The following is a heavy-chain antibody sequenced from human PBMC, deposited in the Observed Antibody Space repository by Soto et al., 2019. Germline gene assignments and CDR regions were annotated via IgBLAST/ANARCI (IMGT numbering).Heavy chain of an antibody. D-gene: IGHD3-22*01. CDR3: ARSNSGYYKWFDP. Sequence: SETLSLTCTVSGDSISSSNYYWGWIRQPPGKGLEWIANIYYSGITYCNPSLKSRVAISVDTSKNQFSLKLTSVTAADTAIYYCARSNSGYYKWFDPWGHGTLVTVSS. CDR2: IYYSGIT. J-gene: IGHJ5*02. CDR1: GDSISSSNYY. V-gene: IGHV4-39*01.